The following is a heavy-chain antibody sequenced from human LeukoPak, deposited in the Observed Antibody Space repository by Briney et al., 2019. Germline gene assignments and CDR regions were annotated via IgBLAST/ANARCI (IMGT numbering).Heavy chain of an antibody. Sequence: GGSLRLSCAASGFTFSSYSMNWVRQAPGKGLEWVSSISSSSSYIYYADSVKGRFTISRDNAKNSLYLQMNSMRAEDTAVYYCARDRTGTLRYYYYYMDVWGKGTTVTVSS. V-gene: IGHV3-21*01. D-gene: IGHD1-1*01. CDR2: ISSSSSYI. CDR1: GFTFSSYS. J-gene: IGHJ6*03. CDR3: ARDRTGTLRYYYYYMDV.